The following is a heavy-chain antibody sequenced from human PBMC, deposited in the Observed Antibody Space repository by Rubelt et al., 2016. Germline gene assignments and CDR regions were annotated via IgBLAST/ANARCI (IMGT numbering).Heavy chain of an antibody. D-gene: IGHD2-15*01. Sequence: EWVANINQDGSERFYVDSVKGRFTISRDNAKNALYLQMNSLRAEDTAVYHYAREFGHCSGGSCYYYYGMDVWGQGTTVTVSS. CDR3: AREFGHCSGGSCYYYYGMDV. CDR2: INQDGSER. J-gene: IGHJ6*02. V-gene: IGHV3-7*04.